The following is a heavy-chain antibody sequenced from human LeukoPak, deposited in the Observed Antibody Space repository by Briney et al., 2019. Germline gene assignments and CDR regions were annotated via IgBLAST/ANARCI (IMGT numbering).Heavy chain of an antibody. CDR1: GFTFSSYG. D-gene: IGHD6-19*01. CDR3: ASAWSGSGWYVSYGY. J-gene: IGHJ4*02. Sequence: GGSLRLSCAASGFTFSSYGMHWVRQAPGKGLEWVSVIYSGGSTYYADSVKGRFTISRDNSKNTLYLQMNSLRAEDTAVYYCASAWSGSGWYVSYGYWGQGTLVTVSS. CDR2: IYSGGST. V-gene: IGHV3-NL1*01.